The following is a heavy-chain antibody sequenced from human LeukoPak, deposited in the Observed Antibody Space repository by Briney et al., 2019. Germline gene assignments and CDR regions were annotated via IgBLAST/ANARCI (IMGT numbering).Heavy chain of an antibody. J-gene: IGHJ4*02. Sequence: NPSETLSLTCAVYGGSFSGYYWSWIRQPPGKGLEWIGEINHSGSTNYNPSLKSRVTISVDASKNQFSLKLSSVTAADTAVYYCARGGGIAAAGFDYWGQGTLVTVSS. V-gene: IGHV4-34*01. CDR2: INHSGST. CDR3: ARGGGIAAAGFDY. D-gene: IGHD6-13*01. CDR1: GGSFSGYY.